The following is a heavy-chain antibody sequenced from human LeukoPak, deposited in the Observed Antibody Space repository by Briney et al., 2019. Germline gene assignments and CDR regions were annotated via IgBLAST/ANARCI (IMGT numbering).Heavy chain of an antibody. V-gene: IGHV3-23*01. Sequence: GGSLRLSCAASGFTFSSYAMSWVRQAPGKGLEWVSTINHSGGNTYFADSVKGRFTISRDNSKNTLYLQMNSLRAEDTAVYYCAKDLYYDFWSGNDYWGQGTLVTVSS. D-gene: IGHD3-3*01. CDR2: INHSGGNT. CDR1: GFTFSSYA. CDR3: AKDLYYDFWSGNDY. J-gene: IGHJ4*02.